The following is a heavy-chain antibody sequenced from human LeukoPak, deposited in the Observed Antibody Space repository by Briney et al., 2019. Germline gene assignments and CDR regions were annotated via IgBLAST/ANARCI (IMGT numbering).Heavy chain of an antibody. CDR1: GYSFTSYW. CDR3: ARPEGITGPKSAFDI. CDR2: IYPGDSDT. Sequence: GESLKISCKGSGYSFTSYWIGWVRQLPGKGLEWMGIIYPGDSDTRYSPSFQGQVTTSADKSISTAYQQWSSLKASDPAMYYCARPEGITGPKSAFDIWGQGTMVTVSS. D-gene: IGHD1-7*01. V-gene: IGHV5-51*01. J-gene: IGHJ3*02.